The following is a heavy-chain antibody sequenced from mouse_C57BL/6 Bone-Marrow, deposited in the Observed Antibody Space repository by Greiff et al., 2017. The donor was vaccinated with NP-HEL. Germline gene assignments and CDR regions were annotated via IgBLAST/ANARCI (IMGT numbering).Heavy chain of an antibody. J-gene: IGHJ4*01. CDR1: GFTFSDYY. Sequence: EVKVVESGGGLVQPGGSLKLSCAASGFTFSDYYMYWVRQTPEKRLEWVAYISNGGGSTYYPDTVKGRFTISRDNAKNTLYLQMSRLKSEDTAMYYCARDYYGSTDAMDYWGQGTSVTVSS. CDR3: ARDYYGSTDAMDY. D-gene: IGHD1-1*01. V-gene: IGHV5-12*01. CDR2: ISNGGGST.